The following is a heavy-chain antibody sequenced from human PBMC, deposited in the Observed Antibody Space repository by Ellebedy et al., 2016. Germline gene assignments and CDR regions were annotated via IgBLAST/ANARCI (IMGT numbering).Heavy chain of an antibody. J-gene: IGHJ5*02. Sequence: GESLKISXKGSGYSFTTYWIGWVRQMPGKGLEWMGVIYPGDSDTRYSPSFQGRVTISADKSTSTTYLQWSSLKASDSAMYYCARLGGINAWGQGTLVTVSS. V-gene: IGHV5-51*01. CDR2: IYPGDSDT. CDR1: GYSFTTYW. CDR3: ARLGGINA. D-gene: IGHD1-26*01.